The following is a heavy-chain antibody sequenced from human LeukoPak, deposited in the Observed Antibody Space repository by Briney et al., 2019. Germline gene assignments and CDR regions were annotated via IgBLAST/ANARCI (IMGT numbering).Heavy chain of an antibody. CDR3: ARGDFWSGAPTD. J-gene: IGHJ4*02. D-gene: IGHD3-3*01. CDR1: GGSISRYY. V-gene: IGHV4-59*01. Sequence: SETLSLTCTVSGGSISRYYWSWIRQPPGTGLEWIGYIYYTGRADYNPSLKSRVSMSVDTSKNQFSLRVNSMTAADTAVYYCARGDFWSGAPTDWGQGTLVSVSP. CDR2: IYYTGRA.